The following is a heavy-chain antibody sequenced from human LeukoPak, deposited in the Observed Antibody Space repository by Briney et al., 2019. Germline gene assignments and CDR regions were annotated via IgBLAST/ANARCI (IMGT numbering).Heavy chain of an antibody. Sequence: GGSLRLSCTASGFTFHDYAMRWVRQALGKGLEWVSHISGDGRSTYYAGSVKGRFTISRDNSKNSQYLQMNSLTTEDTAMYHCAKGGGWLVDYWGQGTLVTVSS. V-gene: IGHV3-43*02. CDR3: AKGGGWLVDY. CDR1: GFTFHDYA. D-gene: IGHD6-19*01. CDR2: ISGDGRST. J-gene: IGHJ4*02.